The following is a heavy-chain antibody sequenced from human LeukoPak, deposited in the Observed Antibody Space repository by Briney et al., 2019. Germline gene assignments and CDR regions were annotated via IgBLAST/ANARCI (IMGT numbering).Heavy chain of an antibody. CDR3: KTRGNIVEVPAAPTNWFDP. J-gene: IGHJ5*02. D-gene: IGHD2-2*01. V-gene: IGHV3-15*01. Sequence: GRSLRLSCPASGFTFSNAWMSWVRQAPGKGLEWVGRIKSTTDGGTAEYAAPVKGRFTISRDDLKDTLYLQMNSLKTEDTATYYCKTRGNIVEVPAAPTNWFDPWGQGTLVTVSS. CDR1: GFTFSNAW. CDR2: IKSTTDGGTA.